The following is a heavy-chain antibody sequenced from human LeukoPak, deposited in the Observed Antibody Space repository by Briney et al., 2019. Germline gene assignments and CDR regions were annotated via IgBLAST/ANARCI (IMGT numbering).Heavy chain of an antibody. CDR1: GLTFTNHG. V-gene: IGHV3-30*19. D-gene: IGHD5-12*01. CDR3: ARSGLRGYSGYDWGGFFGY. CDR2: ISYDGSNK. J-gene: IGHJ4*02. Sequence: GGSLRLSCVTSGLTFTNHGFHWLRQAPGKGLEWVAVISYDGSNKYYADSVKGRFTISRDNSKNTLYLQMNSLRAEDTAAYYCARSGLRGYSGYDWGGFFGYWGQGTLVTVSS.